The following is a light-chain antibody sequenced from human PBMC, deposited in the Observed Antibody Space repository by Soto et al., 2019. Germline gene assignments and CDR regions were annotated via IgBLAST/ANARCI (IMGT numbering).Light chain of an antibody. CDR1: SGHSSNI. Sequence: QPVLTQSSSASASLGSSVKLTCTLSSGHSSNIIAWHQQQPGKAPRYLMKREGSGSYNKGSGVPDRFSGSSSGADRYLTISNLQSEDEADYYCETWDSNTRVFGGGTKLTVL. V-gene: IGLV4-60*03. CDR2: REGSGSY. J-gene: IGLJ2*01. CDR3: ETWDSNTRV.